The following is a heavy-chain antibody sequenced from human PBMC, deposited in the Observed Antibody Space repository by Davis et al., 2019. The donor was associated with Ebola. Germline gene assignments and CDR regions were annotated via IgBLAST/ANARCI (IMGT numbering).Heavy chain of an antibody. CDR1: GYTFTSYG. D-gene: IGHD5-12*01. J-gene: IGHJ4*02. CDR2: ISAYNGNT. CDR3: ARDRGGYSGYGFDY. Sequence: GGSLRLSCKASGYTFTSYGISWVRQAPGQGLEWMGWISAYNGNTNYAQKLQGRVTMTTDTSTSTAYMELSSLRSEDTAVYYCARDRGGYSGYGFDYWGQGTLVTVSS. V-gene: IGHV1-18*01.